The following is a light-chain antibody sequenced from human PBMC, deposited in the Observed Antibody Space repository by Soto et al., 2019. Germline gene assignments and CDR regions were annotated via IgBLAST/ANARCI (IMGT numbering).Light chain of an antibody. CDR2: DAS. CDR3: QQRRDSYSLT. J-gene: IGKJ4*01. Sequence: VLKLSPATLSLSTGERATLSCTASQSIITYFTWYQHKPGQAPRLLIYDASRRAPGIPARFSGSGSGTDFTLTICSLEPEDFAVYYCQQRRDSYSLTFGEGTKVDIK. V-gene: IGKV3-11*01. CDR1: QSIITY.